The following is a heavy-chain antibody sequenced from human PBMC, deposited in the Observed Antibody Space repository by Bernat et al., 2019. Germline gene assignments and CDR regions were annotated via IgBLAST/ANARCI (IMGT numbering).Heavy chain of an antibody. CDR3: ARDGARGSGKSYYGMDV. D-gene: IGHD3-10*01. CDR1: GFTFSSYE. Sequence: EVQLVESGGGLVQPGGSLRLSCAASGFTFSSYELNWVGQAPGKGLEWISYISSSGSAIYYADSVKGRFTISRDNSKNTLYLQMNSLRAEDTAVYYCARDGARGSGKSYYGMDVWGQGTMVTVSS. V-gene: IGHV3-48*03. CDR2: ISSSGSAI. J-gene: IGHJ6*02.